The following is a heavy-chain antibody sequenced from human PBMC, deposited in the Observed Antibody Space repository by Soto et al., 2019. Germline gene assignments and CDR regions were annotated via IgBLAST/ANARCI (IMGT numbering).Heavy chain of an antibody. D-gene: IGHD3-22*01. CDR2: IDPSDSYT. J-gene: IGHJ3*02. CDR1: GYSFTSYW. V-gene: IGHV5-10-1*01. CDR3: AIDSSGYYSHDAFDI. Sequence: PGESLKISCKGSGYSFTSYWISWVRQMPGKGLEWMGRIDPSDSYTNYSPSFQGHVTISADKSISTAYLQWSSLKASDTAMYYCAIDSSGYYSHDAFDIWGQGTMVTVSS.